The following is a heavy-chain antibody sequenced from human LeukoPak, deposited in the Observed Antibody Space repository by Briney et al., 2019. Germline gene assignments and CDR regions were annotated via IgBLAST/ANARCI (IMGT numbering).Heavy chain of an antibody. CDR1: GFTFSSYG. J-gene: IGHJ4*02. D-gene: IGHD6-6*01. CDR2: IRSKAYGGTT. Sequence: GGSLRLSCAASGFTFSSYGMHWVRQAPGKGLEWVGFIRSKAYGGTTEYAASVKGRFTISRDDSKSIAYLQMNSLKTEDTAVYYCTRVQVRIEYSSSFDYWGQGTLVTVSS. CDR3: TRVQVRIEYSSSFDY. V-gene: IGHV3-49*04.